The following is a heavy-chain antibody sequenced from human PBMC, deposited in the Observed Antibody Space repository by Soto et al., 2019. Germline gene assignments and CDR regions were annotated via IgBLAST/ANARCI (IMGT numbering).Heavy chain of an antibody. CDR2: IYYCGST. J-gene: IGHJ4*02. V-gene: IGHV4-30-4*01. CDR1: GRSISSRYYY. D-gene: IGHD4-17*01. CDR3: ARVVYGDYYGYYFDY. Sequence: PLSLTCTVSGRSISSRYYYWSWSRQPPGKGLAWIGYIYYCGSTYYNPSLNSRVTISVDTSKKQFSLKLSSVSSADTAVYYCARVVYGDYYGYYFDYWGQGTLVTVSS.